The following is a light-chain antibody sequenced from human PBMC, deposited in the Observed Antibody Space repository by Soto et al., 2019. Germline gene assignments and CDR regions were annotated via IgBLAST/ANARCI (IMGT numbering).Light chain of an antibody. CDR3: SSYTSSSWV. V-gene: IGLV2-14*03. Sequence: QSALTQPASVSGSPGQSITISCTGTSSDVDIYNYVSWYQRHPGKAPKLMIYDVSKRPSGVSNRFSGSKSGNTASLTISGLQAEDEAEYYCSSYTSSSWVFGGGTKLTVL. CDR2: DVS. J-gene: IGLJ3*02. CDR1: SSDVDIYNY.